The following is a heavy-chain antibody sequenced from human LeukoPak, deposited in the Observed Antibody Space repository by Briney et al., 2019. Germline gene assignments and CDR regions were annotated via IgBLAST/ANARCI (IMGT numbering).Heavy chain of an antibody. V-gene: IGHV1-2*02. J-gene: IGHJ4*02. Sequence: ASVKVSCKASGYTFTGYYMHWVRQAPGQGLEWMGWINPNSGGTNYAQKFQGRVAMTRDTSISTAYMELSRLRSDDTAVYYCARASFYYDILTGYSTTGHFDYWGQGTLVTVSS. D-gene: IGHD3-9*01. CDR2: INPNSGGT. CDR1: GYTFTGYY. CDR3: ARASFYYDILTGYSTTGHFDY.